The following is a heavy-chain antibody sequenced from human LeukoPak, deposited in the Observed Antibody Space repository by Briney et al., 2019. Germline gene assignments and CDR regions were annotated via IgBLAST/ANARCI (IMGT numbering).Heavy chain of an antibody. Sequence: GGSLRLSCAASGFTVSSNYMSWVRQAPGKGLEWVSAISGSGGSTFYADSVKGRFTISRDNSKNTLYLQMNSLRAEDTAVYYCAKDLPNWNYRGGNYWGQGTLVTVSS. D-gene: IGHD1-7*01. V-gene: IGHV3-23*01. CDR3: AKDLPNWNYRGGNY. CDR1: GFTVSSNY. J-gene: IGHJ4*02. CDR2: ISGSGGST.